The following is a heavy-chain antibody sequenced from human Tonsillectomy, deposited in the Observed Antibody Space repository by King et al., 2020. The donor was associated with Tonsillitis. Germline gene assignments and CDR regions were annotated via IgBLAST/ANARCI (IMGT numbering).Heavy chain of an antibody. Sequence: VQLVESGGGLVQPGGSLRLSCAGSGFSFSSYAMSWVRQAPGKGLEWVSCISGSGATTYFADSVKGRFTISRDNSKNTLYLQMNSLRAEDTAVYYCAKDYEEIIDYWGQGTLVTVSS. D-gene: IGHD3-16*01. J-gene: IGHJ4*02. CDR1: GFSFSSYA. CDR2: ISGSGATT. V-gene: IGHV3-23*04. CDR3: AKDYEEIIDY.